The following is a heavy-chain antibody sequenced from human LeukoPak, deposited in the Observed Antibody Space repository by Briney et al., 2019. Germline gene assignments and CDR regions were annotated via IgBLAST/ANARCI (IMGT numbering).Heavy chain of an antibody. Sequence: ASVKVSCKASGYTFIDYYMHWVRQTPGQGLEWIGWISPNSGGTKYVQKFQGRVTMTRDTSITTVYMELSGLSFDDTAVYYCARGGGRYSVDYWGQGTLVIVSS. D-gene: IGHD1-26*01. V-gene: IGHV1-2*02. CDR3: ARGGGRYSVDY. CDR1: GYTFIDYY. J-gene: IGHJ4*02. CDR2: ISPNSGGT.